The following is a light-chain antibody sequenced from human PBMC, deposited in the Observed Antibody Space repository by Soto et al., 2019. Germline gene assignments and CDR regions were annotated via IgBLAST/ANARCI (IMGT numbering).Light chain of an antibody. Sequence: QSALTQPASVSGSPGQSITISCTGTNNDVGGYNLVSWYQQHPGKAPKLVIYEASKRPSGVSDRFSGSRSGNTASLTISALQTADEADYSCCSFAGGATFVFGGGTQLTVL. V-gene: IGLV2-23*02. CDR2: EAS. J-gene: IGLJ3*02. CDR3: CSFAGGATFV. CDR1: NNDVGGYNL.